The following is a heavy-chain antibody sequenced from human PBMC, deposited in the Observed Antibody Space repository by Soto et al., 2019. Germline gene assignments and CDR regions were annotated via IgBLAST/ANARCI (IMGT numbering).Heavy chain of an antibody. CDR1: CGSVNRYY. J-gene: IGHJ5*02. Sequence: PXGILSIPCTVCCGSVNRYYGSWIRQPAGKGLEWIGRIYTSVSTNYNPSLKSRVTMSVDTSKNQFSLKLSSVTAADTAVYYCARDGEGWFEPWGPRTLVNVFS. V-gene: IGHV4-4*07. CDR3: ARDGEGWFEP. CDR2: IYTSVST. D-gene: IGHD3-10*01.